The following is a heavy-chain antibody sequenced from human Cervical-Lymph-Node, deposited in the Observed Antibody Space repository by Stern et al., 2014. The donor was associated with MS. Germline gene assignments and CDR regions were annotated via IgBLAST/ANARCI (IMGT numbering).Heavy chain of an antibody. J-gene: IGHJ4*02. V-gene: IGHV3-11*01. CDR2: ISRGGTSV. D-gene: IGHD2-15*01. CDR3: VRDLCKSRICYPFDY. Sequence: VQLVESGGGLVKPGGSLRLSCAASGFTFSDYYMSWIRQAPGKGLEWVSYISRGGTSVYYAESVEGRFTISRDNAKNSLLLQMNSLRAEDTAIYYCVRDLCKSRICYPFDYWGQGTPVTVSS. CDR1: GFTFSDYY.